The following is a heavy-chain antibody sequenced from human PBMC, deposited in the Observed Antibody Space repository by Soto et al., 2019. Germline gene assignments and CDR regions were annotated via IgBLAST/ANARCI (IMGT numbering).Heavy chain of an antibody. J-gene: IGHJ4*02. CDR1: GGSISSGCYY. CDR2: IYYSGST. Sequence: SETLSLTCTVSGGSISSGCYYWSWIRQHPGKGLEWIGYIYYSGSTYYNPSLKSRVTISVDTSKNQFSLKLSSVTAADTAVYYCARRYGGNSGDYWGQGTLVTVSS. V-gene: IGHV4-31*03. CDR3: ARRYGGNSGDY. D-gene: IGHD2-21*02.